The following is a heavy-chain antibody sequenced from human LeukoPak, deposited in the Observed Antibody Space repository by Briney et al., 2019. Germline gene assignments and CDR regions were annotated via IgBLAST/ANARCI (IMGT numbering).Heavy chain of an antibody. CDR2: IYTSGST. V-gene: IGHV4-61*02. J-gene: IGHJ4*02. CDR3: ARWVGYGDYFDY. D-gene: IGHD4-17*01. Sequence: PSETLSLTCTVYGGSISSGSYYWSWIRQPAGKGLEWIGRIYTSGSTNYNPSLKSRVTISVDTSKNQFSLKLSSVTAADTAVYYCARWVGYGDYFDYWGQGALVTVSS. CDR1: GGSISSGSYY.